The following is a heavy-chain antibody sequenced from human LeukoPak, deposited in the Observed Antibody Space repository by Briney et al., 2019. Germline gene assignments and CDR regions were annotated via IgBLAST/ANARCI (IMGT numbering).Heavy chain of an antibody. CDR3: ARCSSWYFVDY. J-gene: IGHJ4*02. D-gene: IGHD6-13*01. CDR1: GFTFSDYY. CDR2: ISSSSSYT. V-gene: IGHV3-11*03. Sequence: KPGGSLKLSCAASGFTFSDYYMSWIRQAPGKGLEWVSYISSSSSYTNYADSVKGRFTISRDNAKNSLYLQMNSLRAEDTAAYYCARCSSWYFVDYWGQGTLVTVSS.